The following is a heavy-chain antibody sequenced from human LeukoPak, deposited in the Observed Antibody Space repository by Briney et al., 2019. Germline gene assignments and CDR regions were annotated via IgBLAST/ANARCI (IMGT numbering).Heavy chain of an antibody. Sequence: GGSLRLSCAASGFTFSSYAMSWVRQAPGKGLEWVSAISGSGGSTYYADSVKGRFTISRDNSKSTMYLQMNSLRAEDTAVYFCARSLDNWYASNNLFDSWGQGTLVTVSS. CDR2: ISGSGGST. V-gene: IGHV3-23*01. CDR1: GFTFSSYA. J-gene: IGHJ5*01. D-gene: IGHD2-8*01. CDR3: ARSLDNWYASNNLFDS.